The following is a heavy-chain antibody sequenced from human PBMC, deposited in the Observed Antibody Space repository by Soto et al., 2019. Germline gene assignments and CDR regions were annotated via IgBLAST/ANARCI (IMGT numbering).Heavy chain of an antibody. D-gene: IGHD6-19*01. J-gene: IGHJ4*02. CDR1: GYTFSSYT. Sequence: ASVKVSCKASGYTFSSYTISWVRQAPGQVLEWMGWINAYNGNTNYAQKLQGRVTMTTDTSTSTAYMELRSLRSDDTAVYYCARDPVAGTYFDYWGQGTLVTVS. CDR3: ARDPVAGTYFDY. V-gene: IGHV1-18*01. CDR2: INAYNGNT.